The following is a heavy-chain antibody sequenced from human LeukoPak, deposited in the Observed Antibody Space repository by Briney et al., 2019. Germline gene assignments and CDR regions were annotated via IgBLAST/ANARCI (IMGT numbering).Heavy chain of an antibody. CDR3: ARGTTPAAGPYKWFDP. CDR2: MNPNSGAT. D-gene: IGHD6-13*01. J-gene: IGHJ5*02. CDR1: GYTFTTYY. V-gene: IGHV1-2*02. Sequence: ASVKVSCTASGYTFTTYYMHWVRQAPGQGLEWMGWMNPNSGATKYAQKFQGRVTMTRDTSISTSYMELSRLISDDTAMYYCARGTTPAAGPYKWFDPWGQGTLVTVSS.